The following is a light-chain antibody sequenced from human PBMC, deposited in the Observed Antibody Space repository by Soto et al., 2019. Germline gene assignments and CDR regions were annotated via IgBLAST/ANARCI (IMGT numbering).Light chain of an antibody. Sequence: EVVMTQSPATLSVSPGEGVTLSCRASQGIGDTLAWYQHKPGQTPRLLIYDTSTRATGFPARFSGSGSGTDVTLTISRLEPEDFAVYYCQQYGSWLITFGQGTRLDIK. J-gene: IGKJ5*01. CDR1: QGIGDT. V-gene: IGKV3D-15*01. CDR2: DTS. CDR3: QQYGSWLIT.